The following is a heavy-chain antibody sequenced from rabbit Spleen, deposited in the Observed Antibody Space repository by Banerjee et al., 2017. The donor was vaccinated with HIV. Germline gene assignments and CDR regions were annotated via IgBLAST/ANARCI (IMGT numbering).Heavy chain of an antibody. CDR1: GFTLSSYY. D-gene: IGHD8-1*01. CDR2: IDPVFGIT. Sequence: QLKESGGGLVQTGGSLKLSCKASGFTLSSYYMNWVRQAPGKGLEWIGYIDPVFGITYYANWVNGRFSISRENAQNTVFLQMTSLTAVDTATYFCARDGAGGSYFALWGPGTLVTVS. J-gene: IGHJ4*01. CDR3: ARDGAGGSYFAL. V-gene: IGHV1S7*01.